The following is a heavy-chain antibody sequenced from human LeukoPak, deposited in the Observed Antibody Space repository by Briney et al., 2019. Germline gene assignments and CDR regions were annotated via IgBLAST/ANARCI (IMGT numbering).Heavy chain of an antibody. J-gene: IGHJ4*02. CDR2: ISAYNGNT. D-gene: IGHD2-21*01. CDR1: GYTFTSYG. Sequence: ASVKVSCKASGYTFTSYGISWVRQAPGQGLEWMGWISAYNGNTNYAQKLQGRVTMTTDTSTSAAYMELRSLRSDDTAVYYCARQTAYLSAIDYWGQGALVTVSS. CDR3: ARQTAYLSAIDY. V-gene: IGHV1-18*01.